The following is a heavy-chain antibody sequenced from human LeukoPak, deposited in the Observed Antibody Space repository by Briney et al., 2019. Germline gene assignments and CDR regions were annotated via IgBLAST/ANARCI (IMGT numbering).Heavy chain of an antibody. V-gene: IGHV5-51*01. Sequence: GESLKISCKGSGYSFTSYWIGWVRQMPGKGLEWMGIIYPGDSDTRYSPSFQGQVTISADKSISTAYLRWSSLKASDTAMYYCARHPSTVTQSNYYYYMDVWGKGTTVTVSS. J-gene: IGHJ6*03. CDR1: GYSFTSYW. D-gene: IGHD4-17*01. CDR2: IYPGDSDT. CDR3: ARHPSTVTQSNYYYYMDV.